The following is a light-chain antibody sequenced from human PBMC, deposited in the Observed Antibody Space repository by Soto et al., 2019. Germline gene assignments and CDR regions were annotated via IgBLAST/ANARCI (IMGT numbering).Light chain of an antibody. Sequence: EIVLTQSPATLSVSPGERVTLSCRASQSVSSNLAWYQQKPGQAPRLLIYGASTRATGIPARFSGSGSGTEFPLTISRLQSEDFAVYYCQQYNNWPSTFGQGTRLEIK. J-gene: IGKJ5*01. CDR1: QSVSSN. CDR3: QQYNNWPST. V-gene: IGKV3D-15*01. CDR2: GAS.